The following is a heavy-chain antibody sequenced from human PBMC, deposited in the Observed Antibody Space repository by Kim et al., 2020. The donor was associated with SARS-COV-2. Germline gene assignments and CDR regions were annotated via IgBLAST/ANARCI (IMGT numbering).Heavy chain of an antibody. CDR2: DSDT. V-gene: IGHV5-51*01. J-gene: IGHJ6*02. CDR3: ARWGGMDV. Sequence: DSDTRYSPSFQGQVTISADKSISTAYLQWSSLNASDTAMYYCARWGGMDVWGQGTTVTVSS. D-gene: IGHD3-16*01.